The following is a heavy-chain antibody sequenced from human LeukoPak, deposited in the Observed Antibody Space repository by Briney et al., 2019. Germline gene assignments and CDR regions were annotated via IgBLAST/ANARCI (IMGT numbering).Heavy chain of an antibody. V-gene: IGHV3-23*01. CDR3: AKSQREACCYGMDV. CDR1: GFTFSNYA. Sequence: PGGSLRLSCTVSGFTFSNYAMNWVRRAPGKGLEWVSAISGSGSNTYYTDSVKDRFTISRDNSKNSLYLQMNSLRPKDTAVYYCAKSQREACCYGMDVWGQGTTVTVS. CDR2: ISGSGSNT. D-gene: IGHD1-26*01. J-gene: IGHJ6*02.